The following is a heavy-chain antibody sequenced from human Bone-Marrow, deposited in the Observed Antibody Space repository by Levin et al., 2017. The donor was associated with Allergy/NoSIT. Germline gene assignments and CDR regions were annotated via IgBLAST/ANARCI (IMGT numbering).Heavy chain of an antibody. CDR1: GFNFRGYG. CDR3: ARSASGDYYFSY. CDR2: ISSESTYI. D-gene: IGHD3/OR15-3a*01. J-gene: IGHJ4*02. Sequence: GASVKVSCAASGFNFRGYGMNWVRQAPGKGLEWISSISSESTYIYQADSVKGRFSISRDNAKKSLYLQMNGLRPEDTAVYFCARSASGDYYFSYWGQGTLVTVSS. V-gene: IGHV3-21*01.